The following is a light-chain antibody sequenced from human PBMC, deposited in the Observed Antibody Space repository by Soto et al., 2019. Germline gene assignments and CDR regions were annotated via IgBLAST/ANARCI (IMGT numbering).Light chain of an antibody. CDR1: SSDVGGYNY. CDR2: EVS. J-gene: IGLJ1*01. CDR3: SSYTSSSTYV. V-gene: IGLV2-14*01. Sequence: QSVLTQPASVCGSPGQSITISCTGTSSDVGGYNYVSWSQQHPGKAPQLMIYEVSNRPSGVSNRFSGSKSGNTASLTISGLQAEDEADYYCSSYTSSSTYVFGTGTKVTVL.